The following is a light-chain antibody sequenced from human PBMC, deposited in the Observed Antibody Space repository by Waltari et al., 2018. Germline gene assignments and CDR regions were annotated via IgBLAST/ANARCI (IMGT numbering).Light chain of an antibody. J-gene: IGKJ3*01. CDR3: HQSYSTPT. V-gene: IGKV1-39*01. Sequence: DIQMTQSPSSLSASVGDRVTITCRASKNIGSSLNWYQHKPGKAPNLLIYAASSLQSGGPARFSGSGSESGTDFTLTISSLHPEDFAIYYCHQSYSTPTFGPGTKVDIK. CDR2: AAS. CDR1: KNIGSS.